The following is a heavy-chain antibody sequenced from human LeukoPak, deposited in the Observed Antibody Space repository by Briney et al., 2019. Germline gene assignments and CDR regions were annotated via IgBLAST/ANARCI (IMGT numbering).Heavy chain of an antibody. CDR1: GGTFSSYA. CDR3: ARSGSNYADPLFDP. CDR2: IIPILGIA. D-gene: IGHD4-4*01. Sequence: SVKVSCKASGGTFSSYAISWVRQAPGQGLEWMGRIIPILGIANYAQKFQGRVTITADKSTSTAYMELSSLRSEDTAVYYCARSGSNYADPLFDPWGQGTLVTVSS. V-gene: IGHV1-69*04. J-gene: IGHJ5*02.